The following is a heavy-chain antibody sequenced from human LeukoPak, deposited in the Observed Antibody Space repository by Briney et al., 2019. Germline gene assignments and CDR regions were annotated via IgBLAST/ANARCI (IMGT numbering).Heavy chain of an antibody. CDR2: ISGSGGST. J-gene: IGHJ5*02. Sequence: PGGSLRLSCAASGFTFSSYAMSWVRQAPGKGLEWVSAISGSGGSTYYADSVKGRSTISRDNSKNTLYLQMNSLRAEDTAVYYCAKANIAVAGTAWFDPWGQGTLVTVSS. CDR1: GFTFSSYA. D-gene: IGHD6-19*01. CDR3: AKANIAVAGTAWFDP. V-gene: IGHV3-23*01.